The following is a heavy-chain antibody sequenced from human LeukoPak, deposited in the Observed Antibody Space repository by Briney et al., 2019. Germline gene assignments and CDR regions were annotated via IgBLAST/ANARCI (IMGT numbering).Heavy chain of an antibody. CDR3: ARGWTDGGSYTRHYYYYYMDV. J-gene: IGHJ6*03. CDR2: IYYSGST. D-gene: IGHD1-26*01. V-gene: IGHV4-39*07. CDR1: GGSISSSSYY. Sequence: SETLSLTCTVSGGSISSSSYYWGWIRQPPGKGLEWIGSIYYSGSTYYNPSLKSRVTISVDTSKNQFSLKLSSVTAADTAVYYCARGWTDGGSYTRHYYYYYMDVWGKGTTVTVSS.